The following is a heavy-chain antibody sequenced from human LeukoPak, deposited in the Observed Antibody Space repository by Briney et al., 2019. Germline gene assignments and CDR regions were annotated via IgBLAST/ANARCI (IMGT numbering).Heavy chain of an antibody. CDR3: ARLQYYYDSNGYYSLYYFDY. Sequence: PSETLSLTCTVSGGSISSSSYYWGWIRQPPGKGLEWIGSIYYSGSTYYNPSLKSRVTISVDTSKNQFSLKLSSVTAADTAVYYCARLQYYYDSNGYYSLYYFDYWGQGTVVTVSS. V-gene: IGHV4-39*01. J-gene: IGHJ4*02. CDR2: IYYSGST. CDR1: GGSISSSSYY. D-gene: IGHD3-22*01.